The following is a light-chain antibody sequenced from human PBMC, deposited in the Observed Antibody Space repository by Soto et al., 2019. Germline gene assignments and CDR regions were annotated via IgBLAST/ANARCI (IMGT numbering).Light chain of an antibody. J-gene: IGKJ1*01. CDR2: RAS. Sequence: DIHMTQSPSTLSASVGDRVAITCRASQTINRWLAWYQQKPGKAPKLLIHRASSLESGVPSRFSGSGSGTDFTLTSSSLKPDDFAIYYCQQYDTYPTFGQGTKVEIK. CDR1: QTINRW. CDR3: QQYDTYPT. V-gene: IGKV1-5*03.